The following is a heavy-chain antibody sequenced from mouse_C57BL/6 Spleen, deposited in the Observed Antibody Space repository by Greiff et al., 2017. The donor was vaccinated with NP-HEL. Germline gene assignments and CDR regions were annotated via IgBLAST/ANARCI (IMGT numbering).Heavy chain of an antibody. D-gene: IGHD1-1*01. Sequence: EVQLQQSGAELVRPGASVKLSCTASGFNIKDYYMHWVKQRPEQGLEWIGRIDPEDGDTEYAPKFQGKATMTADTSSNTAYLQLSSLTSEDTAVYYCTSMYYYGSSRFAYWGQGTLVTVSA. CDR1: GFNIKDYY. CDR2: IDPEDGDT. V-gene: IGHV14-1*01. J-gene: IGHJ3*01. CDR3: TSMYYYGSSRFAY.